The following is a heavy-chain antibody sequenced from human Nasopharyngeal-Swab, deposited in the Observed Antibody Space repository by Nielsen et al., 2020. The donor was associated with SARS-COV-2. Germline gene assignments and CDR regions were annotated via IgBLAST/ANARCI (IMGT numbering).Heavy chain of an antibody. Sequence: GESLKISCAASGFTFSGYAMSWVRQAPGKGLEWVSAISGSGGSTYYADSVKGRFTISRDNSKNTLYLQMNSLRAEDTAVYYCAKDGAQQLVRPYYFDYWGQGTLVTVSS. CDR2: ISGSGGST. J-gene: IGHJ4*02. CDR1: GFTFSGYA. D-gene: IGHD6-13*01. V-gene: IGHV3-23*01. CDR3: AKDGAQQLVRPYYFDY.